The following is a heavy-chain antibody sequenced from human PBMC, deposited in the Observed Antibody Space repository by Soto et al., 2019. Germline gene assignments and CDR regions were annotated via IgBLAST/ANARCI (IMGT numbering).Heavy chain of an antibody. J-gene: IGHJ4*02. V-gene: IGHV3-23*01. D-gene: IGHD3-16*02. Sequence: GGSLRLSCAASGFTFSSYAMSWVRQAPGKGLEWVSAISGSGGSTYYADSGKGRFTISRDNSKIALYLQMNRLRAEDTAVYYCAIGVYDYVWGSYRYTYYFDYWGQGTLVTVSS. CDR1: GFTFSSYA. CDR2: ISGSGGST. CDR3: AIGVYDYVWGSYRYTYYFDY.